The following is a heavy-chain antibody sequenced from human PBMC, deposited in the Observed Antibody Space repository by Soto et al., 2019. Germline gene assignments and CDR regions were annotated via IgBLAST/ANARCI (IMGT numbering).Heavy chain of an antibody. CDR2: INAYNGNT. J-gene: IGHJ4*02. V-gene: IGHV1-18*01. CDR3: ARDVGYGLIDG. D-gene: IGHD5-18*01. CDR1: GYTFTSYG. Sequence: ASVKVSCKAPGYTFTSYGISWVRQAPGQGLEWMGWINAYNGNTNYAQKVQGRVTMTTDTSTSTAYMELRSLRSDDTAVYYCARDVGYGLIDGWAQRTPVTVSS.